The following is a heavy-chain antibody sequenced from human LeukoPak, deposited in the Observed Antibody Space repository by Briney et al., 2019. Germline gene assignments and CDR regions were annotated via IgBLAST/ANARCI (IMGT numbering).Heavy chain of an antibody. CDR3: ARDTRKGFWSGYYGGFDP. CDR1: GYTFTGYY. D-gene: IGHD3-3*01. V-gene: IGHV1-2*02. Sequence: SVKVSCKASGYTFTGYYMHWVRQAPGQGLEWMGWINPNRGGTHYEHKFQGRITMTRDTSIRTAYMELSRLRSEDTAVYYCARDTRKGFWSGYYGGFDPWGQGTLVTVSS. J-gene: IGHJ5*02. CDR2: INPNRGGT.